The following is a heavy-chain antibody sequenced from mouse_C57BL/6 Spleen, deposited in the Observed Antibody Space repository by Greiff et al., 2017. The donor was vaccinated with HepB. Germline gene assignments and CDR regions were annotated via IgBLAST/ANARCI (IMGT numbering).Heavy chain of an antibody. Sequence: EVKLMESGPGLVKPSQSLSLTCSVTGYSITSGYYWNWIRQFPGNKLEWMGYISYDGSNNYNPSLKNRISITRDTSKNQFFLKLNSVTTEDTATYYCASRWLLGYFDVWGTGTTVTVSS. CDR1: GYSITSGYY. CDR2: ISYDGSN. J-gene: IGHJ1*03. CDR3: ASRWLLGYFDV. V-gene: IGHV3-6*01. D-gene: IGHD2-3*01.